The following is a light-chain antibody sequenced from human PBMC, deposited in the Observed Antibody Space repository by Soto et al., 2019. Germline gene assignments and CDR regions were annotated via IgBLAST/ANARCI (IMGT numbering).Light chain of an antibody. CDR3: QQYRT. J-gene: IGKJ1*01. V-gene: IGKV3-11*01. CDR2: DAS. Sequence: EIVLPQSPATLSFSPGERATLSCRASQIISSYLAWYQQKPGQATRLVIYDASNSATGIPARFSGSGFGIAFTLPISRLEAEDFAVYCCQQYRTFGQGTKVDIK. CDR1: QIISSY.